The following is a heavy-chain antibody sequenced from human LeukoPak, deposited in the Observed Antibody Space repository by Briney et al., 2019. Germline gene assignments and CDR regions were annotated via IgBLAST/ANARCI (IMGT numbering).Heavy chain of an antibody. CDR1: GLTFSSDS. Sequence: GGSLRLSCAASGLTFSSDSMSWVRQARGKGLGWVASISRSSSYIYYADSVNGRFTISRDNGTISMYLQMNSMRTAAPGVVDWARGGRTTVTTFDPWGQGTLVTVSS. CDR3: ARGGRTTVTTFDP. CDR2: ISRSSSYI. D-gene: IGHD4-17*01. J-gene: IGHJ5*02. V-gene: IGHV3-21*01.